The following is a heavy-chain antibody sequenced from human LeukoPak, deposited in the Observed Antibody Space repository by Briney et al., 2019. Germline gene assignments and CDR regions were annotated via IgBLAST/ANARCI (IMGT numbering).Heavy chain of an antibody. D-gene: IGHD3-22*01. Sequence: GGSLRLSCAASGFTFSDYYTSWVRQAPGKGLEWVSYISSSGSTIYYADSVKGRFTISSDNAKNSLYLQMNSLRAEDTAVYYCARHYYDSSGSDYWGQGTLVTVSS. CDR2: ISSSGSTI. V-gene: IGHV3-11*01. CDR3: ARHYYDSSGSDY. CDR1: GFTFSDYY. J-gene: IGHJ4*02.